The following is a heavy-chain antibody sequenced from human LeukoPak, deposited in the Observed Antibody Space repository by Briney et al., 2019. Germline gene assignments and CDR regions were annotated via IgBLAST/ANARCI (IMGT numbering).Heavy chain of an antibody. CDR3: AKTPPVSPYYFDS. CDR2: INPNSGGT. J-gene: IGHJ4*02. Sequence: ASVKVSCKASGYTFTGYYMHWVRQAPGQGLEWMGRINPNSGGTNYAQKFQGRVTMTRDTSINTAYMELTRLRSDDTAVYYCAKTPPVSPYYFDSWGQGTLVTVSS. D-gene: IGHD3-16*01. V-gene: IGHV1-2*06. CDR1: GYTFTGYY.